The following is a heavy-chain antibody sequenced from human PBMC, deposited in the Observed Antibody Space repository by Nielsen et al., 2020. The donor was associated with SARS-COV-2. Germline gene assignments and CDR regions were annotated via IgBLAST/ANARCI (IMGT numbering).Heavy chain of an antibody. Sequence: SCAASGLTFSDYGIHWVRQAPGKGLEWVAVISYDGSNKYYAVSVKDRFTISRDNSKNTLYLQMNSLRAEDTAVYYCAKGPPGSRPTDYWGQGTLVTVSS. CDR3: AKGPPGSRPTDY. V-gene: IGHV3-30*18. CDR2: ISYDGSNK. J-gene: IGHJ4*02. D-gene: IGHD2-2*01. CDR1: GLTFSDYG.